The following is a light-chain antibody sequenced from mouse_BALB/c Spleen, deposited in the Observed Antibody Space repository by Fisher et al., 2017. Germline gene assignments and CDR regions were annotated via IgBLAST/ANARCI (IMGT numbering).Light chain of an antibody. CDR3: VQYAQFPWT. CDR1: QGISSN. CDR2: HET. V-gene: IGKV14-100*01. Sequence: DIVLTQTPSSMSVSLGDTVSITCHASQGISSNIGWLQQKPGKSFKGLIYHETNLEDGVPSRFSGSGSGADYSLTISSLESEDFADYYCVQYAQFPWTFGGGTKLEIK. J-gene: IGKJ1*01.